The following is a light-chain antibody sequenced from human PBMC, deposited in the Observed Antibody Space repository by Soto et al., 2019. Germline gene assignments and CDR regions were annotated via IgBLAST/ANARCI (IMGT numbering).Light chain of an antibody. V-gene: IGKV3-11*01. CDR3: QQRTDWPT. Sequence: EIVLTQSPGTLSLSPGESATLSCRASQSVSHFLAWYQQKPGQAPRLLIYDTSSRATGIPGRFSGSGSGTDFTLTIDSREPEDSAVYYCQQRTDWPTFGGGTKVEI. J-gene: IGKJ4*01. CDR1: QSVSHF. CDR2: DTS.